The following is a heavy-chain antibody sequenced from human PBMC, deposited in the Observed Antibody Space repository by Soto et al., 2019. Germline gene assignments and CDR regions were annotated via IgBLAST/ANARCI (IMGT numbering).Heavy chain of an antibody. Sequence: PSETLSLTCTVCGDSMNTYHWSWIRQPAGKGLEWIGHVHSSGSTNYNPSLKSRVTMSVDTSKNQFSLRLMSVTAADTAVYYCARDQGVAAAGITWFDPWGQGSRVTVSS. D-gene: IGHD6-13*01. V-gene: IGHV4-4*07. CDR1: GDSMNTYH. CDR3: ARDQGVAAAGITWFDP. CDR2: VHSSGST. J-gene: IGHJ5*02.